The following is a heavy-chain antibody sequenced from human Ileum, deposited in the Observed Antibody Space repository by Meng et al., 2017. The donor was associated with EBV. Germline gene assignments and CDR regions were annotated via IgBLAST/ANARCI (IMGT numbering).Heavy chain of an antibody. Sequence: QVQLAGAGQGWVMPSETRPLPCSASGDSIGRSDWWSWVRQPPGKGLEWIGETSHSGGTNYSPSLKSRVTISLDKSKNQLSLKLNSVTAADTAVYYCASSDYYRSDYWGQGTLVTVSS. CDR2: TSHSGGT. CDR1: GDSIGRSDW. CDR3: ASSDYYRSDY. J-gene: IGHJ4*02. D-gene: IGHD3-22*01. V-gene: IGHV4-4*02.